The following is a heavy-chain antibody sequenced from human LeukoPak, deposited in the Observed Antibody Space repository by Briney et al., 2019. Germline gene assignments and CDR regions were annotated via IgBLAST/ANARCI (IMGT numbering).Heavy chain of an antibody. V-gene: IGHV3-23*01. J-gene: IGHJ6*02. D-gene: IGHD5-12*01. Sequence: PGGSLRLSCAASGFTFSSYAMSWVRQAPGEGLEWVSAIGDSGGSTYYADSVRGRFTISRDNSKKTLYLHMNSLRAEDTALYYCAREGNRDILGGLDVWGQGTTVTVSS. CDR1: GFTFSSYA. CDR3: AREGNRDILGGLDV. CDR2: IGDSGGST.